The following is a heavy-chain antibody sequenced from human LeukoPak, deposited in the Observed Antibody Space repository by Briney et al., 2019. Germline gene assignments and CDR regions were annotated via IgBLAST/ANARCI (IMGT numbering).Heavy chain of an antibody. CDR1: GGTFSSYA. Sequence: ASVKVSCKASGGTFSSYAISWVRQAPGQGLEWMGRIIPILGIANYAQKFQGRVTITADKSTSTAYMELSSLRSEDTAVYYCARDGSGSYDAFDIWGQGTMVTVSS. CDR3: ARDGSGSYDAFDI. D-gene: IGHD3-10*01. J-gene: IGHJ3*02. V-gene: IGHV1-69*04. CDR2: IIPILGIA.